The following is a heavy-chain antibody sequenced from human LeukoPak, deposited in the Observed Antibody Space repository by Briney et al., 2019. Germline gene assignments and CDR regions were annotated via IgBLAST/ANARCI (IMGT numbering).Heavy chain of an antibody. CDR2: IIPIFGTA. CDR3: AREGWTYYFDY. D-gene: IGHD3/OR15-3a*01. J-gene: IGHJ4*02. V-gene: IGHV1-69*13. Sequence: ASVKVSCKASGGTVSSYAISWVRQDPGQGLEWMGGIIPIFGTANYAQKFQGRVTITADESTSTAYMELSSLRSEDTAVYYCAREGWTYYFDYWGQGTLVTVSS. CDR1: GGTVSSYA.